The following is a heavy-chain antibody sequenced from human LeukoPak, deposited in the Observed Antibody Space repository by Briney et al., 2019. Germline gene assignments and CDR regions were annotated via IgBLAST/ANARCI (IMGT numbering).Heavy chain of an antibody. J-gene: IGHJ4*02. CDR1: GFTFSDYY. CDR3: ASSRDGYTGLDY. V-gene: IGHV3-11*04. CDR2: ISSGASTI. Sequence: GGSLRLSCAASGFTFSDYYMSWLRQAPGKGLEWASYISSGASTIYYADYVKGRYTISRDNAKNPLYLQMNSLRAEDTAVYYCASSRDGYTGLDYWGQGTLVTVSS. D-gene: IGHD5-24*01.